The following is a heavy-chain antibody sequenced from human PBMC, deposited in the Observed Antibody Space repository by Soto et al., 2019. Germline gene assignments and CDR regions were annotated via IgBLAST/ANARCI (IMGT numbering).Heavy chain of an antibody. Sequence: PGESLKISCKGSGYSFTSYWIGWVRQMPGKGLEWMGIIYPGDSDTRYSPSFQGQVTISADKSISTAYLQWSSLKASDTAMYYCARRTRSYAHYYYYGMDVWGQGTTVPVSS. V-gene: IGHV5-51*01. CDR2: IYPGDSDT. CDR1: GYSFTSYW. D-gene: IGHD1-26*01. CDR3: ARRTRSYAHYYYYGMDV. J-gene: IGHJ6*02.